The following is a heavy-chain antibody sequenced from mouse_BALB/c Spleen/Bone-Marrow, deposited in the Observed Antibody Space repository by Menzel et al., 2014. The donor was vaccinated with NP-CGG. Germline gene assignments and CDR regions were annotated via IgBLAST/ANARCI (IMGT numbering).Heavy chain of an antibody. D-gene: IGHD2-4*01. CDR2: IWAGGST. CDR3: ARVDYDDYYAMDY. J-gene: IGHJ4*01. Sequence: VQLVESGPGLVAPSQSLSITCTVSGFSLTSYGVHWVRQPPGKGLEWLGVIWAGGSTNYNSALMSRQSISKDNSKSQVFLKMNSLQTDDTAMYYCARVDYDDYYAMDYWGQGTSFTVSS. CDR1: GFSLTSYG. V-gene: IGHV2-9*02.